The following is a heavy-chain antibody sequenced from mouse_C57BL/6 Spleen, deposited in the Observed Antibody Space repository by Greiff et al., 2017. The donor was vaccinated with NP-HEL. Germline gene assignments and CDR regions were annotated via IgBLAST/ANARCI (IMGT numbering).Heavy chain of an antibody. V-gene: IGHV14-1*01. J-gene: IGHJ3*01. CDR1: GFNIKDYY. D-gene: IGHD1-1*01. CDR2: IDPEDGDT. CDR3: TTGYYGRSYGWLAY. Sequence: VQLQQSGAELVRPGASVKLSCTASGFNIKDYYMHWVKPRPEQGLEWVGRIDPEDGDTEYAPKFQGKATMTADTSSNTAYLQLSSLTSEDTAVDYCTTGYYGRSYGWLAYWGQGTLVTVSA.